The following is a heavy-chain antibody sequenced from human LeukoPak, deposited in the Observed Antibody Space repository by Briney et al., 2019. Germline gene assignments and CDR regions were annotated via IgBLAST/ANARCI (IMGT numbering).Heavy chain of an antibody. J-gene: IGHJ4*02. CDR2: IYYSGST. Sequence: SETLSLTCTVSGGSISSSSYYWGWIRQPPGKGLEWLGSIYYSGSTYYNPSLKSRVTVSVDTSKNQFSLKLSSVTAADTAVYYCARHIVGAPYLSHFDYWGQGTLVTVSS. V-gene: IGHV4-39*01. CDR3: ARHIVGAPYLSHFDY. CDR1: GGSISSSSYY. D-gene: IGHD1-26*01.